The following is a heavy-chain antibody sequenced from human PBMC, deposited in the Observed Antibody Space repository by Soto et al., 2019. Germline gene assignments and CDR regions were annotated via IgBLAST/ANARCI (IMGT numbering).Heavy chain of an antibody. CDR2: ISYDGSNK. CDR3: AREGIIAAAGTYYDY. CDR1: GFTFSSYA. V-gene: IGHV3-30-3*01. D-gene: IGHD6-13*01. J-gene: IGHJ4*02. Sequence: GGSLRLSCAASGFTFSSYAMHWVRQAPGKGLEWVAVISYDGSNKYYADSVKGRFTISRDNSKNTLYLQMNSLRAEDTAVYYCAREGIIAAAGTYYDYWGQGTLVTVSS.